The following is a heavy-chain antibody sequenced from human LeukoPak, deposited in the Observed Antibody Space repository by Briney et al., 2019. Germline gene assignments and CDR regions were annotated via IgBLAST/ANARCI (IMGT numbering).Heavy chain of an antibody. Sequence: GGSLRLSCAASGFTFDDYAMHWVRQAPGKGLEWVSLISWDGGSTYYADSVKGRFTTSRDNSTNSLYLQMNSLRAADTALYYCVAAAGRYYYYYYMAVWGKGTTVTVPS. CDR3: VAAAGRYYYYYYMAV. J-gene: IGHJ6*03. D-gene: IGHD6-13*01. V-gene: IGHV3-43D*04. CDR2: ISWDGGST. CDR1: GFTFDDYA.